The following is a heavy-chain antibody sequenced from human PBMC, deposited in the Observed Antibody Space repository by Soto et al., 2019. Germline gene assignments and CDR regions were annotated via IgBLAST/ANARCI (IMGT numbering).Heavy chain of an antibody. CDR2: ISPNNGDV. V-gene: IGHV1-18*04. D-gene: IGHD3-3*01. CDR1: GYTFSTHE. Sequence: ASMKVSCKASGYTFSTHEITWVRQPPGQGLQWMGRISPNNGDVKYAQKFQGRVTMTTDTSTNTAYMELTSLRPDDTAVYYCARVNTIFGVAPNWFDPWGQGTLVTVSS. CDR3: ARVNTIFGVAPNWFDP. J-gene: IGHJ5*02.